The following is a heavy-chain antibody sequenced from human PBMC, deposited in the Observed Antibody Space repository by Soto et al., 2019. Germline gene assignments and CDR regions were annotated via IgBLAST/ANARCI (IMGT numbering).Heavy chain of an antibody. J-gene: IGHJ4*02. CDR3: ARGATVTQFAY. Sequence: QVQLQESGPGLVKPSETLSLTCTVSGVSVSSGSFYWAWIRQPPGKGLEWIGFGSYSGTTNYKPSLKSRVTISVDTSRSQISLKVSSLTAADTAVYYCARGATVTQFAYWGRGTLVTVSS. D-gene: IGHD4-17*01. CDR2: GSYSGTT. V-gene: IGHV4-61*01. CDR1: GVSVSSGSFY.